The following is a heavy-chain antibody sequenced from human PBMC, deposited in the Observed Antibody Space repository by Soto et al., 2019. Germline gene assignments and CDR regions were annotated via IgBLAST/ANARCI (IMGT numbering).Heavy chain of an antibody. J-gene: IGHJ6*02. V-gene: IGHV3-9*01. D-gene: IGHD1-1*01. CDR1: GFTFDDYA. CDR2: ISWNSGSI. CDR3: AKGTGGRNPYYYYYGMDV. Sequence: GGSLRLSCAASGFTFDDYAMHWVRQAPGKGLEWVSGISWNSGSIGYADSVKGRFTISRDSAKNSLYLQMNSLRAEDTALYYCAKGTGGRNPYYYYYGMDVWGQGTTVTVSS.